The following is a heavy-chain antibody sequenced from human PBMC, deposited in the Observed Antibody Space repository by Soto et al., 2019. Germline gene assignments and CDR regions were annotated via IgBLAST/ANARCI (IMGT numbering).Heavy chain of an antibody. CDR1: GGCVSSGSHY. Sequence: QVQLQESGPGLVKPSETLSLTCTVSGGCVSSGSHYWSWIRQPPGKGLEWIGYIYYSGSTNYNPSLKSRVTISADTSKNQFSLKLSSVTAADTAVYYCSRDRWFDPWGQGTLVTVSS. J-gene: IGHJ5*02. CDR3: SRDRWFDP. V-gene: IGHV4-61*01. CDR2: IYYSGST.